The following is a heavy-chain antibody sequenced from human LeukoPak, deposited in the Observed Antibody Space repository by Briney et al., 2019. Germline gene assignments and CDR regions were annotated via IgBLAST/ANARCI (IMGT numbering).Heavy chain of an antibody. V-gene: IGHV1-2*02. CDR1: GNTFTGYY. CDR2: INPNSGGT. D-gene: IGHD3-22*01. J-gene: IGHJ4*02. CDR3: AREVYYDSSGTPIGFDY. Sequence: ASVKVSCKASGNTFTGYYMPWVRQAPGQGLEWMGWINPNSGGTNYAQKFQGRVTMTRDTSISTAYMELSRLRSDDTAVYYCAREVYYDSSGTPIGFDYWGQGTLVTVSS.